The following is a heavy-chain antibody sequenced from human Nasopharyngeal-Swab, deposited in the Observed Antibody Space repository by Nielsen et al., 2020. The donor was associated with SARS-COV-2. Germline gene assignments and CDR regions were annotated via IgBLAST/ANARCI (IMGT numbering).Heavy chain of an antibody. J-gene: IGHJ3*02. Sequence: WVRQAPGQGLEWMGWMNPNSGNTGYAQKFRGRVTMTRNTSISTAYMELSSLRSEDTAVYYCARGAGYSSGWNAFDIWGQGTMVTVSS. D-gene: IGHD6-19*01. V-gene: IGHV1-8*01. CDR2: MNPNSGNT. CDR3: ARGAGYSSGWNAFDI.